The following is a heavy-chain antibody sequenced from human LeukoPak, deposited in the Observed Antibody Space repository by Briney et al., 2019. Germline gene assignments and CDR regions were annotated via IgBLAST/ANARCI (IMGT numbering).Heavy chain of an antibody. D-gene: IGHD2-21*02. Sequence: PGGSLRLSCAASGFTFSSYSMNWVRQAPGKGLEWVSSISSSSSYIYYADSVKGRFTISRDNAKNSLYLQMNSLRAEDTAVYYCARGIGGGDCYFDWGQGTLVTVSS. V-gene: IGHV3-21*01. CDR2: ISSSSSYI. J-gene: IGHJ4*02. CDR1: GFTFSSYS. CDR3: ARGIGGGDCYFD.